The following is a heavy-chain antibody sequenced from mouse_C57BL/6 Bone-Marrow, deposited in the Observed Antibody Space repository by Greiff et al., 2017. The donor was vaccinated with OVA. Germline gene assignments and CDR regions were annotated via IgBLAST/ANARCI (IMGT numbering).Heavy chain of an antibody. Sequence: DVQLVESGGGLVQPKGSLKLSCAASGFTFNTYAMHWVRQAPGKGLEWVARIRSKSSNYATYYADSVKDRVTISRDDSQSMLYLQMNNLKTEDTAMYVCVRENWRFAYWGQGTLVTVSA. CDR1: GFTFNTYA. V-gene: IGHV10-3*01. CDR3: VRENWRFAY. J-gene: IGHJ3*01. CDR2: IRSKSSNYAT. D-gene: IGHD4-1*01.